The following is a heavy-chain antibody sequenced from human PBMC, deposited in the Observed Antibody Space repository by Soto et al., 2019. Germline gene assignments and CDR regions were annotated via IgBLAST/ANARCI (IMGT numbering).Heavy chain of an antibody. Sequence: GESLKISCKGSGYSFTSYWIGWVRQMPGKGLEWMGIIYPGDSDTRYSPSFQGQVTISADKSISTAYLQWSSLKASDTAMYYCATTLSYYYYYMDVWGKGTTVTVSS. D-gene: IGHD1-1*01. CDR2: IYPGDSDT. CDR3: ATTLSYYYYYMDV. V-gene: IGHV5-51*01. CDR1: GYSFTSYW. J-gene: IGHJ6*03.